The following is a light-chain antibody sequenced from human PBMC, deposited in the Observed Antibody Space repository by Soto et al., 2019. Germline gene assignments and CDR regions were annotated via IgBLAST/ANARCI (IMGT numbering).Light chain of an antibody. CDR2: GAS. J-gene: IGKJ4*01. Sequence: EIVLTQSPGTLSLSPGERATLSCRASQSISRYLAWYQQKPGQAPRLLIYGASSRATAIPDRFSGSGSGTDFTLTSNRLEPEDVAVYYCQHFGSPLTFGGGTKVDIK. V-gene: IGKV3-20*01. CDR3: QHFGSPLT. CDR1: QSISRY.